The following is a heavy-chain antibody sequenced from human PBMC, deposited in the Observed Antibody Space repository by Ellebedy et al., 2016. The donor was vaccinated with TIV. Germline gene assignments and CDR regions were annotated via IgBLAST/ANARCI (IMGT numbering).Heavy chain of an antibody. Sequence: SETLSLXCTVSGDSVSSYYWRWIRQPPGKGLEWVGYIYYTASTTYNPSLKSRVTISADTSKNQISLKLSSVTAADTAVYYCARAGEVYSNDRDFDYWGQGTLVTVSS. D-gene: IGHD4-11*01. CDR3: ARAGEVYSNDRDFDY. J-gene: IGHJ4*02. CDR2: IYYTAST. CDR1: GDSVSSYY. V-gene: IGHV4-59*02.